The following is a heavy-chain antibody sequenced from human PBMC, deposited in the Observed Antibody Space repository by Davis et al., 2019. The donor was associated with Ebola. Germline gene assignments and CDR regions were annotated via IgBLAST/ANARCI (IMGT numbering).Heavy chain of an antibody. Sequence: MPGGSLRLSCTVSGGSISSYYWSWIRQPPGKGLEWIGYMYYSGRTNYNPSLKSRVTISVDTSKNQFSLKLSSVTAADTAVYCAAPGPAAAGYWGQGTLVTVSS. D-gene: IGHD6-13*01. CDR2: MYYSGRT. CDR1: GGSISSYY. J-gene: IGHJ4*02. CDR3: APGPAAAGY. V-gene: IGHV4-59*12.